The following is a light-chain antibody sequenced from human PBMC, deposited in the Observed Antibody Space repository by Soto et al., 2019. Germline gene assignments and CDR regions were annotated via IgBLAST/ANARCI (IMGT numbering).Light chain of an antibody. CDR1: QSPLHSNGYNY. CDR2: LGS. J-gene: IGKJ1*01. CDR3: MQALQTPWT. V-gene: IGKV2-28*01. Sequence: DIVMTQSPLSLPVTPGEPASISCRSSQSPLHSNGYNYLDWYLQKPGQSPQLLIYLGSNQASGVPDRVSGSGSGRHFTQKIIRVEAEDVGVYYCMQALQTPWTFGQGTKVDIK.